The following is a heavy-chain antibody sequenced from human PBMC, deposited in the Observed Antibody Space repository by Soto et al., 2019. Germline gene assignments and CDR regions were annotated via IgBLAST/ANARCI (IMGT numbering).Heavy chain of an antibody. Sequence: QVQLQESGPGLVKPSETLSLTCTVSGGSISSYYWSWIRPPPGKGLEWIGYIYASGSTNNNPTLRSRVTTSVDTSKNQFSLKLSSVSAAHTAVYSCARPGDYVVSRTPRPVSYLYGVDVWGQGTTVTVSS. CDR1: GGSISSYY. CDR2: IYASGST. CDR3: ARPGDYVVSRTPRPVSYLYGVDV. J-gene: IGHJ6*02. V-gene: IGHV4-59*08. D-gene: IGHD3-16*01.